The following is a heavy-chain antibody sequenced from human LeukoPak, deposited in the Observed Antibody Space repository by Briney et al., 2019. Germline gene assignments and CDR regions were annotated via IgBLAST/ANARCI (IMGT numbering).Heavy chain of an antibody. V-gene: IGHV1-69*05. CDR2: IIPIFGTA. Sequence: SVVVSCKASGGTFSSYAISWVRQAPGQGLEWMGRIIPIFGTANYAQKFQGRVTIATDESTSTAYMELSSLRSEDTAVYYCARCIVGAAGAFDIRGQGTMVTVSS. CDR3: ARCIVGAAGAFDI. D-gene: IGHD1-26*01. J-gene: IGHJ3*02. CDR1: GGTFSSYA.